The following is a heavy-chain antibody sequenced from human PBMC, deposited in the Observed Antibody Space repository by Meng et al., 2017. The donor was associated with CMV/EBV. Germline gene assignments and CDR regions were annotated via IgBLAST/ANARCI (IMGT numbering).Heavy chain of an antibody. D-gene: IGHD6-19*01. V-gene: IGHV1-8*03. CDR1: GYTFTSYD. CDR3: ARRGYSSRNWFDP. J-gene: IGHJ5*02. Sequence: ASVKVSCKASGYTFTSYDINWLRQATGQGLEWMGWMNPNSGNTGYAQKFQGRVTITRNTSISTAYMELSSLRSEDTAVYYCARRGYSSRNWFDPWGQGTLVTVSS. CDR2: MNPNSGNT.